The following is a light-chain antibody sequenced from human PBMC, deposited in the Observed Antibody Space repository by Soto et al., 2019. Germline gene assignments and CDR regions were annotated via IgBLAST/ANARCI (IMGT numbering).Light chain of an antibody. CDR3: QQYDSSLYT. CDR1: QSLSSSY. Sequence: EIVLTQSPGTLSLSPGERATLSCRASQSLSSSYLAWYQQKPGQAPRLLIYGASSRATGIPDRFSGSGSGTDFTLTISRLEPEDFAVYYCQQYDSSLYTFGQGTKLEIK. CDR2: GAS. J-gene: IGKJ2*01. V-gene: IGKV3-20*01.